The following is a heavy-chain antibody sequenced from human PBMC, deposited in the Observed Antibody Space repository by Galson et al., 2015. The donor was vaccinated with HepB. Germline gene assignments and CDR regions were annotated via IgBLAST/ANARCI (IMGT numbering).Heavy chain of an antibody. CDR3: ARDPDLSFLCSSTSCYNAWFDP. Sequence: SLRLSCAASGFTFSSYGMHWVRQAPGKGLEWVAVIWYDGSNKYYADSVKGRFTISRDNSKNTLYLQMNSLRAEDTAVYYCARDPDLSFLCSSTSCYNAWFDPWGQGTLVTVSS. J-gene: IGHJ5*02. CDR1: GFTFSSYG. D-gene: IGHD2-2*02. CDR2: IWYDGSNK. V-gene: IGHV3-33*01.